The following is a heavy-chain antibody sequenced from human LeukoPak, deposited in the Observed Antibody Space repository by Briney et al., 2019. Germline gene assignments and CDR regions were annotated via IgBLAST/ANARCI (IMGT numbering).Heavy chain of an antibody. D-gene: IGHD5-18*01. J-gene: IGHJ4*02. CDR2: ISGGGGST. V-gene: IGHV3-23*01. Sequence: PWGSLTLSCAASGFTFSDYGMSWVRQAPGKGLEWVSAISGGGGSTYYSDSVKGRFTISRDNSKNTLYLQMNSLRAEDTAVYFCAKDETRFVDTAMVPYFDYWGQGTPVTASP. CDR1: GFTFSDYG. CDR3: AKDETRFVDTAMVPYFDY.